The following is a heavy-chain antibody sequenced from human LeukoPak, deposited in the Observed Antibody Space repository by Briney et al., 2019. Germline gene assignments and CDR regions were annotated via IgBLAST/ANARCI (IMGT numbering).Heavy chain of an antibody. D-gene: IGHD3-22*01. CDR3: ARSPYYDSSGYYDN. CDR1: GFTFSTYA. J-gene: IGHJ4*02. CDR2: ISYDGSNK. Sequence: GGSLRLSCAASGFTFSTYAMHWVRQAPGKGLEWVAVISYDGSNKYYADSAKGRFTISRDNSQNTLYLQMNSLRAEDTAVYYCARSPYYDSSGYYDNWGQGTVVTVSS. V-gene: IGHV3-30*04.